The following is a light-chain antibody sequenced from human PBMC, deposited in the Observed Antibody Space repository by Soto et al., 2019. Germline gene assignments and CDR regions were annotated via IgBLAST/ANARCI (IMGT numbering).Light chain of an antibody. CDR2: GDS. CDR1: SSSIGAGYD. Sequence: QSVLTQPPSVSGAPGPRVTISCTGGSSSIGAGYDVHWYQHLPGTAPKLLIYGDSNRPSGVPDRFSGSKSGTSASLAITGLQAEDEGDYYCQSYDSSLSGRVVFGGGTKLTVL. V-gene: IGLV1-40*01. CDR3: QSYDSSLSGRVV. J-gene: IGLJ2*01.